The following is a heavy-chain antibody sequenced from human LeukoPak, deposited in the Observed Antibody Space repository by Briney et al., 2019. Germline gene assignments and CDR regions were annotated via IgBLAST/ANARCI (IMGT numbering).Heavy chain of an antibody. CDR3: AKSGGSHLDAFDI. V-gene: IGHV3-30*04. D-gene: IGHD1-26*01. J-gene: IGHJ3*02. Sequence: GGSLRLSCAASGFTFSSYAMHWVRQAPGKGLEWVAVISYDGSNKYYADSVKGRFTISRDNSKNTLYLQMNSLRAEDTAVYYCAKSGGSHLDAFDIWGQGTMVTVSS. CDR1: GFTFSSYA. CDR2: ISYDGSNK.